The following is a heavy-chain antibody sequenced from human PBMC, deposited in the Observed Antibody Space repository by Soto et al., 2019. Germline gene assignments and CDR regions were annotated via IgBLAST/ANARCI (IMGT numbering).Heavy chain of an antibody. Sequence: GGSLRLSCAASGFTFSGSSVHWVRQASGKGLEWVGRIRNKANSYATAYAASVRGRFTISRDDSKNTAFLQMNSLNTEDTAVYYCISHSPADMIRTWGQGTLVTVSA. CDR3: ISHSPADMIRT. CDR2: IRNKANSYAT. CDR1: GFTFSGSS. D-gene: IGHD3-22*01. V-gene: IGHV3-73*01. J-gene: IGHJ4*02.